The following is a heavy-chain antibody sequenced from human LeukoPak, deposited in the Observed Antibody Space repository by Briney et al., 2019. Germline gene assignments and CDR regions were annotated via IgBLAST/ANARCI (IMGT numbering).Heavy chain of an antibody. CDR2: IYWNDDV. Sequence: SGPTLVQPTQTLTLTCTFSGFSLSTSGVGVGWIRQPPGEALDWLALIYWNDDVPYRPSLRSRLTITKDTSKNQVFLTMTNMDPVDTATYYCARSPYSTNWLFFDYWGQGTLVTVSS. CDR3: ARSPYSTNWLFFDY. D-gene: IGHD3-9*01. V-gene: IGHV2-5*01. CDR1: GFSLSTSGVG. J-gene: IGHJ4*02.